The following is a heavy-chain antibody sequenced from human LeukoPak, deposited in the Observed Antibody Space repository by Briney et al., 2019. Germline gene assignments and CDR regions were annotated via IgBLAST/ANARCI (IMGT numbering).Heavy chain of an antibody. V-gene: IGHV3-48*03. Sequence: GGSLRLSCAASGFTFSSYEMNWVRQAPGKGLEWGSYISSSGSTIYYADSVKGRFTISRDNAKNSLYLQMNSLRAEDTAVYYCARYYGSGSYVTGAMDVWGQGTTVTVSS. J-gene: IGHJ6*02. D-gene: IGHD3-10*01. CDR1: GFTFSSYE. CDR2: ISSSGSTI. CDR3: ARYYGSGSYVTGAMDV.